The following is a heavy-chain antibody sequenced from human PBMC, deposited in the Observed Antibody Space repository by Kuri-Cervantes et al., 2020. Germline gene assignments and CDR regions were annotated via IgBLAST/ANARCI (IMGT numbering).Heavy chain of an antibody. CDR1: GFSFSNHA. CDR2: IWYDGSND. CDR3: AKDYDYYDSGGYPSH. V-gene: IGHV3-30*02. J-gene: IGHJ4*02. Sequence: GESLKISCAASGFSFSNHAMHWVRQAPGKGLEWVALIWYDGSNDLYADSVEGRFTISRDNSKNTLYLQMNGLRVEDTAVYYCAKDYDYYDSGGYPSHWGQGTLVTVSS. D-gene: IGHD3-22*01.